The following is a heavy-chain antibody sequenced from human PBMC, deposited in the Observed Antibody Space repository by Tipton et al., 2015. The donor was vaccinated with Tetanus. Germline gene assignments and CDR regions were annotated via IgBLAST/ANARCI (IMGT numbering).Heavy chain of an antibody. V-gene: IGHV4-61*01. Sequence: TLSLTCSVSGGSVNSGTYYWSWIRQPPGKDLEWLGDIYYGGATQYNPSLESRVTISMDTSKNQVSLRLTSVTAADTAVYSCAGGLVRWYKPWGRGTLVSVSS. CDR1: GGSVNSGTYY. CDR2: IYYGGAT. D-gene: IGHD3-10*01. J-gene: IGHJ5*02. CDR3: AGGLVRWYKP.